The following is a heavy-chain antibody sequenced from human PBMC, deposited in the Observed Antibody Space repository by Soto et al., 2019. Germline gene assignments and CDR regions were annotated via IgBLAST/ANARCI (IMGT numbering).Heavy chain of an antibody. CDR2: ITDTGVTT. CDR3: AKGTPVVMFLFDS. D-gene: IGHD2-15*01. Sequence: RLSCTASGFTFYTYAMTWVRQAPGKGLEWVSSITDTGVTTYYADSVKGRFTISRDNSKNTLYLQMNSLRTDDSAVYYCAKGTPVVMFLFDSWGRGTLVTVSS. CDR1: GFTFYTYA. J-gene: IGHJ4*02. V-gene: IGHV3-23*01.